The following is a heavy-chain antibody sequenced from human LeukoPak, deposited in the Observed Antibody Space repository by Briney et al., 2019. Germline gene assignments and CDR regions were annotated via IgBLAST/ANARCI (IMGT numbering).Heavy chain of an antibody. CDR1: GGSISSGGYY. CDR3: ARVGGSCSSSSCYGYFDY. V-gene: IGHV4-30-2*01. CDR2: IYHSGST. Sequence: PSETLSLTCTVSGGSISSGGYYWSWIRQPPGKGLEWIGYIYHSGSTYYNPSLKSRVTISVDRSKNQFSLKLSSVTAADTAVYYCARVGGSCSSSSCYGYFDYWGQGTLVTVSS. D-gene: IGHD2-2*03. J-gene: IGHJ4*02.